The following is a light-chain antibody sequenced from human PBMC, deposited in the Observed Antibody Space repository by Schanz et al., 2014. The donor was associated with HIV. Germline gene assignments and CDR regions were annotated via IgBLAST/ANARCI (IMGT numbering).Light chain of an antibody. CDR1: QRLRSSY. CDR2: ATS. V-gene: IGKV3-20*01. J-gene: IGKJ4*01. CDR3: QYFGNSGGT. Sequence: EIVLTQSPGSLSLSPGGRATLSCGARQRLRSSYLAWYQQKRDQPPRLVIYATSTRAAGIPDRFSGTGSGTDFTLTISRLEPEDFAVYFCQYFGNSGGTFGGGTKVEIK.